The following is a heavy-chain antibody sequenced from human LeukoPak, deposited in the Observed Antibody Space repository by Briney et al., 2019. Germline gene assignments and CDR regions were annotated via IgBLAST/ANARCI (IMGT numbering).Heavy chain of an antibody. V-gene: IGHV1-18*01. CDR1: GYTFTSYG. J-gene: IGHJ4*02. Sequence: ASVKVSCKASGYTFTSYGISWVRQAPGQGLEWMGWTSAYNGNTNYAQKLQGRVTMTTDTSTSTAYMELRSLRSDDTAVYYCARDRPYYYDSSGYYQPLDYWGRGTLVTVSS. CDR3: ARDRPYYYDSSGYYQPLDY. D-gene: IGHD3-22*01. CDR2: TSAYNGNT.